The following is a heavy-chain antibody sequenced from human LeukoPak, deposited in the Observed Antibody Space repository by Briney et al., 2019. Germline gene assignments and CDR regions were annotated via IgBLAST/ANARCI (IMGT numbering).Heavy chain of an antibody. CDR2: IYYSGST. Sequence: PSETLSLTCAVYGGSFSGYYWSWIRQPPGKGLEWIGSIYYSGSTYYNPSLKSRVTISVDTSKNQFSLKLSSVTAADTAVYYCARITMVRGVDYWGQGTLVTVSS. CDR1: GGSFSGYY. CDR3: ARITMVRGVDY. D-gene: IGHD3-10*01. J-gene: IGHJ4*02. V-gene: IGHV4-34*01.